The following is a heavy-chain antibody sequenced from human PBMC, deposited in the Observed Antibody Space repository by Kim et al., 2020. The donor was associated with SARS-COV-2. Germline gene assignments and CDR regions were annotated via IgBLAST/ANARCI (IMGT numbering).Heavy chain of an antibody. V-gene: IGHV3-15*01. Sequence: GGSLRLSCAASGFTFSNAWMSWVRQAPGKGLEWVGRIKSKTDGGTTDYAAPVKGRFTISRDDSKNTLYLQMNSLKTEDTAVYYCTTEGGYYDSSGYYLFRVDWGQGTLVTVSS. CDR3: TTEGGYYDSSGYYLFRVD. D-gene: IGHD3-22*01. CDR1: GFTFSNAW. J-gene: IGHJ4*02. CDR2: IKSKTDGGTT.